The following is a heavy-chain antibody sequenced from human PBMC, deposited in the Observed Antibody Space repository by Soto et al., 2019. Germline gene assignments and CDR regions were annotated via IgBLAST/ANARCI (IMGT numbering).Heavy chain of an antibody. CDR2: IIPVFATT. J-gene: IGHJ4*02. V-gene: IGHV1-69*01. Sequence: QVQLVQSGAEVKKPGSSVKVSCKSSGGTFSNYILNWVRQAPGQGLEWMGVIIPVFATTNYAQKFQGRVAITADESTSTAYMELSSLRSEDTAVFYCARTDLRYCSGGACYKGFDSWGQGTLVTVSS. D-gene: IGHD2-15*01. CDR3: ARTDLRYCSGGACYKGFDS. CDR1: GGTFSNYI.